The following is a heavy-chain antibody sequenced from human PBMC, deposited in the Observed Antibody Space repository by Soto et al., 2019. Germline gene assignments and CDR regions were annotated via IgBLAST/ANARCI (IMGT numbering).Heavy chain of an antibody. CDR2: IYSGGST. CDR3: ARDHEFCTNGVCYDAEYFQH. Sequence: GGSLRLSCAASGFTVSSNYMSWVRQAPGKGLEWVSVIYSGGSTYYADSVKGRFTISRDNSKNTLYLQMNSLRAEDTAVYYCARDHEFCTNGVCYDAEYFQHWGQGTLVTVSS. CDR1: GFTVSSNY. D-gene: IGHD2-8*01. J-gene: IGHJ1*01. V-gene: IGHV3-66*01.